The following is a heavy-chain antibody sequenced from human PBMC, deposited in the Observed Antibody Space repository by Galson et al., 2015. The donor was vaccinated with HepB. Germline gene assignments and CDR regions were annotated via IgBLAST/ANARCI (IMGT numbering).Heavy chain of an antibody. CDR1: GGTFSSYA. J-gene: IGHJ6*03. Sequence: SVKVSCKASGGTFSSYAISWVRQAPGQGLEWMGGIIPIFGTANYAQKFQGRVTITADESTSTAYMELSSLRSEDTAVYYCASGYSSSSHYYYYYMDVWGKGTTVTVSS. D-gene: IGHD6-6*01. V-gene: IGHV1-69*13. CDR2: IIPIFGTA. CDR3: ASGYSSSSHYYYYYMDV.